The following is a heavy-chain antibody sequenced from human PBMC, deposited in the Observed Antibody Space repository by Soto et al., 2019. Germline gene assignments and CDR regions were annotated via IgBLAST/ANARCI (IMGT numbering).Heavy chain of an antibody. V-gene: IGHV3-53*02. J-gene: IGHJ4*02. CDR3: ARCRGWYGQCYFDC. CDR2: IYSDGRT. D-gene: IGHD6-19*01. Sequence: DVQLVETGGGLIQPGGSLRLSCAASGFIVSSSYMSWVRQAPGKGLEWVSVIYSDGRTYYADSVKGRFTITRYNSKNTLYLQMNSLCAEDTAVYYCARCRGWYGQCYFDCWGQGTLVNVSS. CDR1: GFIVSSSY.